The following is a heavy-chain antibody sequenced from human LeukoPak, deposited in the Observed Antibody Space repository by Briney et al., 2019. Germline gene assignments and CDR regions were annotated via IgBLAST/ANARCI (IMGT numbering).Heavy chain of an antibody. CDR3: ARDEGH. CDR1: GFTVSSNY. Sequence: AGGSLRLSCAASGFTVSSNYMSWVRQAPGKGLEWVSIIYNGDNTYYADSVKGRFTISRDNSKNTVYLQMNSLRAEDTAVYYCARDEGHWDQGTLVTVSS. CDR2: IYNGDNT. J-gene: IGHJ4*02. V-gene: IGHV3-53*01.